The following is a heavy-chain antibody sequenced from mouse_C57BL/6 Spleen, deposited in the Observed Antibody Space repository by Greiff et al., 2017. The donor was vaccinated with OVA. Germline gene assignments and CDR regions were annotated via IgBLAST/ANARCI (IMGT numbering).Heavy chain of an antibody. Sequence: EVKLVESGGGLVKPGGSLKLSCAASGFTFSSYTMSWVRQTPEKRLEWVATISGGGGNTYYPDSVKGRFTISRDNAKNTLYLQMSSLRSEDTALYYCARDYGSSYFDYWGKGTTLTVSS. CDR3: ARDYGSSYFDY. CDR1: GFTFSSYT. CDR2: ISGGGGNT. D-gene: IGHD1-1*01. J-gene: IGHJ2*01. V-gene: IGHV5-9*01.